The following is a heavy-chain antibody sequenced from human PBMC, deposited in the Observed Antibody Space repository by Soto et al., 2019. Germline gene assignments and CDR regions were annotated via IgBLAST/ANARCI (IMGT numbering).Heavy chain of an antibody. CDR1: GFTVSNNY. CDR2: IYSGGST. Sequence: EVQLVESGGGLVQPGGSLRLSCAATGFTVSNNYMSWVRQAPGKGLEWVSVIYSGGSTYYADSVKGRFTISRDNSKNTLYLQMSSLRAEDSAVYYCATRSHLENWGQGILVTVSS. J-gene: IGHJ4*02. CDR3: ATRSHLEN. V-gene: IGHV3-66*01.